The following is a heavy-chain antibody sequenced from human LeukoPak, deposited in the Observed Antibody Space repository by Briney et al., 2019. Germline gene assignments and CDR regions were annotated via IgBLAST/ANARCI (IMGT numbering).Heavy chain of an antibody. V-gene: IGHV4-61*02. Sequence: SQTLSLTCTVSGGSISSGSYYWSWIRQPAGKGLEWIGRIYTSGSTNYNPSLKSRVTISVDTSKNQFSLKLRSVTAADTAVYYCARDALQGYSYGYFDYWGQGTLVTVSS. CDR2: IYTSGST. CDR3: ARDALQGYSYGYFDY. J-gene: IGHJ4*02. D-gene: IGHD5-18*01. CDR1: GGSISSGSYY.